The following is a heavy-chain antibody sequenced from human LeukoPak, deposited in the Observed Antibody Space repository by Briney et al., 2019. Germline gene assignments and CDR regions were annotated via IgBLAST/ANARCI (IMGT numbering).Heavy chain of an antibody. J-gene: IGHJ3*02. CDR3: ARLGLGGAFDI. CDR1: GDSVSSNSAV. D-gene: IGHD2-15*01. Sequence: SQTLSLTCAISGDSVSSNSAVWNWIRQSPSRGLEWLGRTYYRSKWYNDYAVSVKGRITIKPDTSKNQFSLQLNSATPEDTAVYYCARLGLGGAFDIWGQGTMVTVSS. CDR2: TYYRSKWYN. V-gene: IGHV6-1*01.